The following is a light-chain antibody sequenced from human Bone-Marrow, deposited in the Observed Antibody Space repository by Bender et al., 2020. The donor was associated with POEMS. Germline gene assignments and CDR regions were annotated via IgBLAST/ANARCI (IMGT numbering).Light chain of an antibody. V-gene: IGLV2-14*01. CDR1: SSDIGGFIY. Sequence: QSVLTQPASVSASPGQSITISCTGTSSDIGGFIYVSWFQQHPGKAPKLMLYDVSNRPSGVSNRFSGSKSGNTASLTISGLQAEDEADYYCSSYTSSSTLIFGTGTKVTVL. CDR3: SSYTSSSTLI. J-gene: IGLJ1*01. CDR2: DVS.